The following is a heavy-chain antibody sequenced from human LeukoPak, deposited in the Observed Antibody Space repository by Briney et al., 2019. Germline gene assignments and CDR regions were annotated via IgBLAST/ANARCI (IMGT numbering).Heavy chain of an antibody. CDR1: GGSISDYY. V-gene: IGHV4-59*08. CDR3: ARRGYCSGGSCYSFDY. D-gene: IGHD2-15*01. J-gene: IGHJ4*02. CDR2: IYYSGST. Sequence: PSVTLSLTCTVSGGSISDYYWSWIRQPPGKGLEYIGHIYYSGSTNYNPSLKSRVTILVDTSKNQFSLRLSSVTAADTAIYYCARRGYCSGGSCYSFDYWGQGTLVTVSS.